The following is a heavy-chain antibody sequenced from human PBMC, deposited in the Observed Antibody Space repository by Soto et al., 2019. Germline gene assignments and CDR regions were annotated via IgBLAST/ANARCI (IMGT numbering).Heavy chain of an antibody. CDR1: GFNFSSYV. Sequence: PGGSLRLSCAASGFNFSSYVMHWVRQAPGKGLEWVAVIWYDGGNKYYADSVKGRFTISRDNSKNTLYLQMNSLRAEDTAVYYCAKDRFPRYYDILTGYEFNWFDPWGQGTLVTVSS. CDR3: AKDRFPRYYDILTGYEFNWFDP. V-gene: IGHV3-33*03. J-gene: IGHJ5*02. CDR2: IWYDGGNK. D-gene: IGHD3-9*01.